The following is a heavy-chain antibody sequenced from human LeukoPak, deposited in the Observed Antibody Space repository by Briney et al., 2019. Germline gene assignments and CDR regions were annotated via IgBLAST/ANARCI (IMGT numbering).Heavy chain of an antibody. CDR1: GGSISSYY. D-gene: IGHD6-19*01. V-gene: IGHV4-59*08. CDR3: ARHVYGSSGWYEWYYFDY. J-gene: IGHJ4*02. Sequence: SETLSLTCTVSGGSISSYYWSWIRQPPGKGLEWIWYIYYSGSTNYNPSLKSRVTISVDTSKNQFPLKLSSVTAADTAVYYCARHVYGSSGWYEWYYFDYWGQGTLVTVSS. CDR2: IYYSGST.